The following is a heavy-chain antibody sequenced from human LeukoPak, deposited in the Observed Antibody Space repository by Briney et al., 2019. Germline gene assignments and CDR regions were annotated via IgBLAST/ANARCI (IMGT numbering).Heavy chain of an antibody. Sequence: GESLKISCKASAHGFSTDWIACVRHMPGKGLQWRGVIYGCDADNRYSPSFQGQVTISANKTLNTAHLQWTNLKASDAAMYYCARFRGELMDGFDFWGQGTLVTVSS. CDR1: AHGFSTDW. D-gene: IGHD1-7*01. V-gene: IGHV5-51*01. CDR2: IYGCDADN. J-gene: IGHJ4*02. CDR3: ARFRGELMDGFDF.